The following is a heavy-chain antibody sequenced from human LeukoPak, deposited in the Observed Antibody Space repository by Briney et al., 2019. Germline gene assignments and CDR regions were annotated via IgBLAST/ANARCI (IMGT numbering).Heavy chain of an antibody. CDR1: GGSISRYY. D-gene: IGHD1-14*01. CDR2: IDPSGST. Sequence: PSQTLSLTCTFSGGSISRYYWNWIRQSAGKGLEWIVRIDPSGSTNYNPSLKSRVTMSVDTSTNQFSLNLISVTAADTAVYYCAVYGSDGRDEFWGQGTLVTVSS. J-gene: IGHJ4*02. V-gene: IGHV4-4*07. CDR3: AVYGSDGRDEF.